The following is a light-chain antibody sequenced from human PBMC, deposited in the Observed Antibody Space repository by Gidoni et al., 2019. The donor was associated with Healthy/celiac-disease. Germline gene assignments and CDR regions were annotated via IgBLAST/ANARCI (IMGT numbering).Light chain of an antibody. CDR2: AAS. CDR1: QSISSY. V-gene: IGKV1-39*01. Sequence: DIQMTHSPSSLSASVGDRFTITCRASQSISSYLNWYQQKPGKAPKLLIYAASSLQSGVPSRLSGSGSGTDFTLTISSLQPEDFATYYCQQSYSTPPTFGQGTKLEIK. CDR3: QQSYSTPPT. J-gene: IGKJ2*01.